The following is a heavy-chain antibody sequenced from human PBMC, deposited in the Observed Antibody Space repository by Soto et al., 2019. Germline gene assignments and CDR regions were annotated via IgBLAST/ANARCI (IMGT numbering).Heavy chain of an antibody. CDR1: GGSISSGGYY. V-gene: IGHV4-31*03. Sequence: SETLSLTCTVSGGSISSGGYYWSWIRQHPGKGLEWIGYIYYSGSTYYNPSLKSRVTISVDTSKNQFSLKLSSVTAADTAVYYCARTTVVPAASLYYYYYYMDVWGKGTTVTVSS. CDR3: ARTTVVPAASLYYYYYYMDV. J-gene: IGHJ6*03. CDR2: IYYSGST. D-gene: IGHD2-2*01.